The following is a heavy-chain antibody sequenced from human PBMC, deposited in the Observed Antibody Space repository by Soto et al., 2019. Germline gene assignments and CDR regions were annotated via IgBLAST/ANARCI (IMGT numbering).Heavy chain of an antibody. CDR2: IYYSGST. Sequence: QVQLQESGPGLVKPSQTLSLTCTVSGGSISSGGYYWSWIRQHPGKGLEWIGYIYYSGSTYYNPSLQSRVTISVDTSKNQFSLKLSSVTAADTAVYYCARTSLPVVTPALIFDYWGQGTLVTVSS. V-gene: IGHV4-31*03. CDR1: GGSISSGGYY. J-gene: IGHJ4*02. CDR3: ARTSLPVVTPALIFDY. D-gene: IGHD2-21*02.